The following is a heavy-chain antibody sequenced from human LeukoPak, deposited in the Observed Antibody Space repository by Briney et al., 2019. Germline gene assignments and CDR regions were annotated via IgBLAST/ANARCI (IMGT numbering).Heavy chain of an antibody. Sequence: SETLSLTCTVSGASISSKYWSWIRQPPGKGLEWIGYIYHSGSTNYNPSLKSRVTISVDTSKNQFSLKLRTVTAADTAVYYCARSPYPGGNYPEFDYWGQGTLVTVSS. V-gene: IGHV4-59*08. D-gene: IGHD1-26*01. CDR2: IYHSGST. CDR3: ARSPYPGGNYPEFDY. CDR1: GASISSKY. J-gene: IGHJ4*02.